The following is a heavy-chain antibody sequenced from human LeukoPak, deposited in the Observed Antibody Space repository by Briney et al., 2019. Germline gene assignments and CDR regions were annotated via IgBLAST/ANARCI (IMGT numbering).Heavy chain of an antibody. D-gene: IGHD3-3*01. CDR1: GYTFTSYG. CDR2: ISGYNGNT. V-gene: IGHV1-18*01. CDR3: ARDVPYYDFWSGNMEFDY. J-gene: IGHJ4*02. Sequence: GASVTVSCKASGYTFTSYGISWVRQAPGQGVEWMGWISGYNGNTNHAQKLQGRVTMTTDTSTSTAYMELRSLRSDDTAVCYCARDVPYYDFWSGNMEFDYWGQGTLVTVSS.